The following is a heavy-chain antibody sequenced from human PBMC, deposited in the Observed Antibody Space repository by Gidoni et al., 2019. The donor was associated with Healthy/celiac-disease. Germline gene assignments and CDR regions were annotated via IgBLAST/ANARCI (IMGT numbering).Heavy chain of an antibody. V-gene: IGHV3-20*04. CDR2: IKWNGGST. CDR3: ARVDYYGSGSYYNGVDY. Sequence: EVQLVESGGGVVRPGGSVRLSCAASGFTFDDYGMSWVRQATGKGLEWVSGIKWNGGSTGYADSVKGRFTNSRDNAKNSLYLQMNRLRAEDTALYYCARVDYYGSGSYYNGVDYWGQGTLVTVSS. D-gene: IGHD3-10*01. J-gene: IGHJ4*02. CDR1: GFTFDDYG.